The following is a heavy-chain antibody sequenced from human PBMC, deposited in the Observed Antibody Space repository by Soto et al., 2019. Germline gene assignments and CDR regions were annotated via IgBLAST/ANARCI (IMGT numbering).Heavy chain of an antibody. CDR3: ARDAAIGMNDY. CDR2: IIPIFGTA. V-gene: IGHV1-69*05. J-gene: IGHJ4*02. CDR1: GGTFSSYA. Sequence: SVKVSCKASGGTFSSYAISWVRQAPGQGLEWMGGIIPIFGTANYAQKFQGRVTITRDTSASTAYMELSSLRSDDTAVYYCARDAAIGMNDYWGQGTLVTVSS. D-gene: IGHD1-20*01.